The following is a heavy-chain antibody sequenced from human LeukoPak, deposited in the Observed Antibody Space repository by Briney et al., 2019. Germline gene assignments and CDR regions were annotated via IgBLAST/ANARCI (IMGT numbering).Heavy chain of an antibody. CDR2: ISGSGGST. Sequence: GGSLRLSCAASGFTFSSYALSWVRQAPGKGLEWVSAISGSGGSTYYADSVKGRFTISRDNSKNTLYLQMNSLRAEDTAVYYCAKSPSGYDYSWFDPWGQGTLVTVSS. CDR3: AKSPSGYDYSWFDP. CDR1: GFTFSSYA. D-gene: IGHD5-12*01. V-gene: IGHV3-23*01. J-gene: IGHJ5*02.